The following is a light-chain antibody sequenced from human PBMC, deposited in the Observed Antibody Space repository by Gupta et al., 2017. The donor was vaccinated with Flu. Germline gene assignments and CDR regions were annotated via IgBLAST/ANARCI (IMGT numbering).Light chain of an antibody. J-gene: IGKJ2*01. CDR3: QQRSNWPHT. CDR1: QSVSNY. Sequence: EIVLTQSPATLSLSPGERATPSCRASQSVSNYLAWYRQKPGQAPKLLIYDASNRATGIPARFSGGGSGTDFTLTISSLEPEDFAVYYCQQRSNWPHTFGQGTKLEIK. V-gene: IGKV3-11*01. CDR2: DAS.